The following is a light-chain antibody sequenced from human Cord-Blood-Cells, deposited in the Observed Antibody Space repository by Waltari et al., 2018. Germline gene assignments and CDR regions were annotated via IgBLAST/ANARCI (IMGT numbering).Light chain of an antibody. Sequence: QAVMTHQSALSPSPGASASLTCTLRSRINVSTYRTYWYQQKPGSPPQYLLRYKSDPDKQQGSGVHSRFSGSKDASANAGILLISGLQSEDEADYYCMIWHSSAWVFGGGTKLTVL. CDR2: YKSDPDK. V-gene: IGLV5-45*02. CDR3: MIWHSSAWV. J-gene: IGLJ3*02. CDR1: SRINVSTYR.